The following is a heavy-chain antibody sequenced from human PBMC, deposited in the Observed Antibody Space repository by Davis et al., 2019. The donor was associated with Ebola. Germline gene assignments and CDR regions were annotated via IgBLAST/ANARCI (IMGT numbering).Heavy chain of an antibody. CDR1: GFTFSSYW. V-gene: IGHV3-74*01. Sequence: LSLTCAASGFTFSSYWMHWVRQAPGKGLVWVSRINSDGSSTSYADSVKGRFTISRDNAKNSLYLQMNSLRAEDTAVYYCARDTWYSGDDNGGDWGQGTLVTVSS. CDR2: INSDGSST. J-gene: IGHJ4*02. CDR3: ARDTWYSGDDNGGD. D-gene: IGHD1-26*01.